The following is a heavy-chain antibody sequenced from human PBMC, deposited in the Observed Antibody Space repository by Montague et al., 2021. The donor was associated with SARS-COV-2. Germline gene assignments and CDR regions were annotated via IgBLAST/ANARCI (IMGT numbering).Heavy chain of an antibody. J-gene: IGHJ4*02. CDR1: GFILSVYA. CDR2: ISNSGGTT. V-gene: IGHV3-48*03. Sequence: SLSLSFAASGFILSVYAMNWVRQAPGKGLEWVSCISNSGGTTYYSDSVKGGFTISRDNAKNSLYLQMSSLRAEDTAVYYYARAGEDYYYDSSVFLYWGQGILVTVSS. D-gene: IGHD3-22*01. CDR3: ARAGEDYYYDSSVFLY.